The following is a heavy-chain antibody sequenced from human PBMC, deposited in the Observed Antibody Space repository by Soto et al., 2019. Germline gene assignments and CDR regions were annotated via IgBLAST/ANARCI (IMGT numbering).Heavy chain of an antibody. D-gene: IGHD2-21*01. J-gene: IGHJ3*02. CDR1: GFSFSNAW. CDR3: TTGWGSGAFDI. CDR2: IKSKIGGGAI. V-gene: IGHV3-15*01. Sequence: GXSLRLSCAASGFSFSNAWMSWFRQAPGKGLEWVGRIKSKIGGGAIDYAAPVKDRFTISRDDSKNTLYLEMNSLKTEDTAVYYCTTGWGSGAFDIWGQGTMVTVSS.